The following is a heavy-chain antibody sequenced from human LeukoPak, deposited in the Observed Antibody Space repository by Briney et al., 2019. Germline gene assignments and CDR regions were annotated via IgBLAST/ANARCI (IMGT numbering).Heavy chain of an antibody. CDR2: MNPNSGNT. Sequence: ASMKVSCEASGYTFANFGINWVRQATGQGLEWMGWMNPNSGNTGYAPKFQGRVTMTKNASINTAYMELKSLTSEDTAVYYCARGQGSHGQQLGDYWGQGTLVTVSS. CDR1: GYTFANFG. CDR3: ARGQGSHGQQLGDY. J-gene: IGHJ4*02. V-gene: IGHV1-8*01. D-gene: IGHD6-13*01.